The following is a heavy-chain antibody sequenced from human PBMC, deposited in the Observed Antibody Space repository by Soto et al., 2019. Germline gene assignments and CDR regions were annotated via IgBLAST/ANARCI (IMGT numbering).Heavy chain of an antibody. Sequence: GGSLRLSCAASGFTFSSYGMHWVRQAPGKGLEWVAVISYDGSNKYYADSVKGRFTISRDNSKNTLYLQMNSLRAEDTAVYYSANSGSSSWYYYWGQGTLVTVSS. J-gene: IGHJ4*02. CDR3: ANSGSSSWYYY. V-gene: IGHV3-30*18. CDR2: ISYDGSNK. CDR1: GFTFSSYG. D-gene: IGHD6-13*01.